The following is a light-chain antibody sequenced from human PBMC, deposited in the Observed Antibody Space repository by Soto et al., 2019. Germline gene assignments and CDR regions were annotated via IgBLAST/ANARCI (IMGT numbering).Light chain of an antibody. CDR3: QQDNSWPPDRT. CDR2: GAS. J-gene: IGKJ1*01. Sequence: EIVMTQSPATLSVSPGERATLSCRASQSVGSNLAWYQQKPGQAPRLLIYGASTRATGIPARFSGSGSGTEFTLTISSLQSEDFAIYFCQQDNSWPPDRTFGQGTKVEIK. CDR1: QSVGSN. V-gene: IGKV3-15*01.